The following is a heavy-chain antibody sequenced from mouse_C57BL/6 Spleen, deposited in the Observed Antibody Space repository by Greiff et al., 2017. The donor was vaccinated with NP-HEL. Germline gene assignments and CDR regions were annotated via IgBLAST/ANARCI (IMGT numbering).Heavy chain of an antibody. CDR3: ARGLYYGNLFAY. D-gene: IGHD2-1*01. Sequence: EVQLQQSGPELVKPGASVKISCKASGYTFTDYYMNWVKQSHGKSLEWIGDINPNNGGTSYNQKFKGKATLTVDKSSSTAYMELRSLTSEDSAVYYCARGLYYGNLFAYWGQGTLVTVSA. CDR2: INPNNGGT. CDR1: GYTFTDYY. V-gene: IGHV1-26*01. J-gene: IGHJ3*01.